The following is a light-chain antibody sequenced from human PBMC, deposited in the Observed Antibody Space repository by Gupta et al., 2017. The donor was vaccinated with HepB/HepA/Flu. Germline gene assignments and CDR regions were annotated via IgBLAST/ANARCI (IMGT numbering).Light chain of an antibody. Sequence: SYVLTQQPSVSVAPGQTARITCGGDNIASKSVHWYQQKPGQAPVLVVFDDSDRPSGIPERFSGSTSGNAATLTISRVEAGDEADYYCLVWHNNGGRYVFGTGTKVTVL. V-gene: IGLV3-21*02. CDR1: NIASKS. CDR2: DDS. J-gene: IGLJ1*01. CDR3: LVWHNNGGRYV.